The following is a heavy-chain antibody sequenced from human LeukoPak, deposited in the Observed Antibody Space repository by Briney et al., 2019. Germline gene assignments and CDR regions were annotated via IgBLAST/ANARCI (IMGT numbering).Heavy chain of an antibody. CDR3: ARDDCSSISCYHNWFDP. Sequence: PGGSLRLSCVASGFTFSNYWMSWVRQAPGKGLEWVANIKQDGSEKYYVDSVKGRFTISRDNAKNSLYLQMNSLRAEDTAVYYCARDDCSSISCYHNWFDPWGQGTLVTVSS. J-gene: IGHJ5*02. CDR2: IKQDGSEK. CDR1: GFTFSNYW. V-gene: IGHV3-7*01. D-gene: IGHD2-2*01.